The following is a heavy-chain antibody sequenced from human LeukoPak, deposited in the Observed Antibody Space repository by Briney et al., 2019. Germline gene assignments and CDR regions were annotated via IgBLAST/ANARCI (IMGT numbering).Heavy chain of an antibody. CDR3: ARGRGFWSGYWSAYGMDV. Sequence: PSETLSLTCAVYGGSFSGYYWSWNRQPPGKGLEWIGEINHSGSTNYNPSLKSRVTISVDTSKNQFSLKLSSVTAADTAVYYCARGRGFWSGYWSAYGMDVWGQGTTVTVSS. J-gene: IGHJ6*02. CDR1: GGSFSGYY. CDR2: INHSGST. D-gene: IGHD3-3*01. V-gene: IGHV4-34*01.